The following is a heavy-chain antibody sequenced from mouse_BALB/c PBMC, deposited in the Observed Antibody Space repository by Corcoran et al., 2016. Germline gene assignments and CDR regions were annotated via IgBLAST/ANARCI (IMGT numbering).Heavy chain of an antibody. CDR3: ADDYDGLDY. V-gene: IGHV1-18*01. CDR1: GYTFTEYT. CDR2: INPNNGGT. Sequence: EVQLQQSGPELVKPGASVKISCKTSGYTFTEYTMHWVKQSHGKSLEWMGGINPNNGGTSYNQKFKGKATLTVDKSSSTAYMELRSLTSEDSAVYYCADDYDGLDYWGQGTTLTVSS. D-gene: IGHD2-4*01. J-gene: IGHJ2*01.